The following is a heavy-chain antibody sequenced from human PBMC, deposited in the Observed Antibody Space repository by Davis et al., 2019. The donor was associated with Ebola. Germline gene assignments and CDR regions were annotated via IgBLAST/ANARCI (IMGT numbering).Heavy chain of an antibody. J-gene: IGHJ5*02. D-gene: IGHD2-15*01. V-gene: IGHV3-23*01. CDR1: GFTFSSYA. CDR2: ISGSGGST. CDR3: AKDPTPVVVVVAATPPNWFDP. Sequence: GGSLRLSCAASGFTFSSYAMSWVRQAPGKGLEWVSAISGSGGSTYYADSVKGRFTISRDNSKNTLYLQMNSLRAEDTAVYYCAKDPTPVVVVVAATPPNWFDPWGQGTLVTVSS.